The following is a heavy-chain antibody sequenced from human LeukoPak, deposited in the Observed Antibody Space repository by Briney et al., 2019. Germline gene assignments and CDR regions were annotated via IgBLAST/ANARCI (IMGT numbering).Heavy chain of an antibody. CDR2: ISGSSTYS. J-gene: IGHJ4*02. CDR1: GFTFSGHY. CDR3: ARKKDDYFDY. Sequence: GGSLRLSCTVSGFTFSGHYMSWMRQAPGKGLEWVSYISGSSTYSAYADSVKGRFTISRDNAKNSLYLQMNSLRAEDTAVYDCARKKDDYFDYWGQGTLVTVSS. V-gene: IGHV3-11*03.